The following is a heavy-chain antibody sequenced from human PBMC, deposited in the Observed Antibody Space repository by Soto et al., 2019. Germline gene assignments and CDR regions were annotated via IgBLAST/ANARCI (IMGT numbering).Heavy chain of an antibody. J-gene: IGHJ2*01. Sequence: EVQLVESGGGLVKPGGSLRLSCAASGFTFSSYSMNWVRQAPGKGLEWVSSISSSSSYIYYADSVKGRFTISRANAKNSLYLQMNSLRAEDTAVYYCARDQVAGTRYFDLWGRGTLVTVSS. CDR3: ARDQVAGTRYFDL. D-gene: IGHD6-19*01. CDR1: GFTFSSYS. CDR2: ISSSSSYI. V-gene: IGHV3-21*01.